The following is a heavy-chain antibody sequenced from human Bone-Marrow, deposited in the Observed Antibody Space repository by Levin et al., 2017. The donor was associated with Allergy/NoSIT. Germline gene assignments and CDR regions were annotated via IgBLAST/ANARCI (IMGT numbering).Heavy chain of an antibody. D-gene: IGHD3-22*01. CDR3: ATSYRDYFDIRGDTILFDV. V-gene: IGHV4-61*01. CDR1: GDSVSSSSFY. CDR2: IFYTGST. J-gene: IGHJ4*02. Sequence: PSQTLSLTCNVSGDSVSSSSFYWSWIRQSPGKGLEWIGYIFYTGSTNYNPSFKGRVTISLDTPQNQFSLNLGSVTAADTAVYYCATSYRDYFDIRGDTILFDVWGQGTLVTVSS.